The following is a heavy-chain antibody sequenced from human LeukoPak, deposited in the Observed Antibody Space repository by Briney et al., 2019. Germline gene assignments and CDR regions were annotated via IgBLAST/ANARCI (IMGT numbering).Heavy chain of an antibody. J-gene: IGHJ4*03. V-gene: IGHV3-48*03. CDR3: ARMTRWLQLTPFDY. CDR1: GVTFSSYE. D-gene: IGHD5-24*01. CDR2: ISSSGGTT. Sequence: TGGSLRLSCAASGVTFSSYEMNWVRQAPGKGLEWVGDISSSGGTTYYADSVKGRFTMSSDNAKISLYLQMNSLRAEDTAVYDCARMTRWLQLTPFDYSGQGTLVSVSP.